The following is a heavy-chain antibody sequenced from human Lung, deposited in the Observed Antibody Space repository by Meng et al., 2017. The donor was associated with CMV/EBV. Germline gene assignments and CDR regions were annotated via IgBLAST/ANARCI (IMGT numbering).Heavy chain of an antibody. Sequence: QVQRLESGHGLVKPSQTLSLPCTVSGGSISSGCFYWSWIRQHPGKGLEWIGYIYYSGSTYYNPSLRSRVAISIDTSKNQFSLKLTSVTAADTAVYFCARTNYGDYNWFDPWGQGTLVTVSS. J-gene: IGHJ5*02. CDR3: ARTNYGDYNWFDP. CDR2: IYYSGST. D-gene: IGHD4-17*01. CDR1: GGSISSGCFY. V-gene: IGHV4-31*03.